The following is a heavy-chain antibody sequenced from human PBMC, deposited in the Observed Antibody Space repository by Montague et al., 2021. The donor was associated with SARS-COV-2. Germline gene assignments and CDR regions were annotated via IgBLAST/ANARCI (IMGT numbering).Heavy chain of an antibody. CDR1: GGSISSDSYY. J-gene: IGHJ4*02. D-gene: IGHD5-12*01. CDR3: ARAVIYGGYAFAYFDF. CDR2: VYTTGST. V-gene: IGHV4-61*02. Sequence: TLSLTCTVSGGSISSDSYYWSWIRQPAGKGLEWIGRVYTTGSTNYNPSLKSRVTISGDTSRKQFSLRLTSVTAADTAMYYCARAVIYGGYAFAYFDFWGQGVLVTVSS.